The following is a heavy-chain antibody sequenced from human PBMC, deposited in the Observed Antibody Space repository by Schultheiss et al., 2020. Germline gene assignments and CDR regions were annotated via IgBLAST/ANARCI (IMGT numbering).Heavy chain of an antibody. Sequence: SETLSLTCTVSGGSISNYYWTWIRQPPGKGLEWIGRIHSGGSTNYNPSLKSRVTISVDTSKNQLSLKLSSVTAADTAVYYCATGAGSGWSSLYYGMDVWGQGTTVTVSS. CDR1: GGSISNYY. J-gene: IGHJ6*02. CDR3: ATGAGSGWSSLYYGMDV. V-gene: IGHV4-59*01. D-gene: IGHD6-19*01. CDR2: IHSGGST.